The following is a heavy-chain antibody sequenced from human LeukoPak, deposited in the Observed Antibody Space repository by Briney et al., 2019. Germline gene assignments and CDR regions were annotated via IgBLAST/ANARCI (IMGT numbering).Heavy chain of an antibody. CDR3: ARDPYSGNYGAYYYYYMDV. V-gene: IGHV3-21*01. CDR1: EFSVGSNY. D-gene: IGHD1-26*01. J-gene: IGHJ6*03. CDR2: ITSGSSYI. Sequence: GGSLRLSCAASEFSVGSNYMTRVRQAPGQRLEWVSSITSGSSYIYYADSVKGRFTISRDNAKSSLYLQMDSLRAEDTAVYYCARDPYSGNYGAYYYYYMDVWGKGTTVTISS.